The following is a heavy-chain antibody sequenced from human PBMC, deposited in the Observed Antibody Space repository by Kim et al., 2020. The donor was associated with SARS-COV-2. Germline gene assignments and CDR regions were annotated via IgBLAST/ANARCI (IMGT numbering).Heavy chain of an antibody. CDR1: GFTFNNYA. D-gene: IGHD3-16*02. V-gene: IGHV3-23*01. Sequence: GGSLRLSCAASGFTFNNYAMSWVRQAPGKGLEWVSAISNSGGSTQYADSVKGRFTISSDNAKSMIYLQLNSLRAEDTAGYYCAEGTGRYGFGTENDNCGQGTLGTVSS. CDR3: AEGTGRYGFGTENDN. J-gene: IGHJ4*02. CDR2: ISNSGGST.